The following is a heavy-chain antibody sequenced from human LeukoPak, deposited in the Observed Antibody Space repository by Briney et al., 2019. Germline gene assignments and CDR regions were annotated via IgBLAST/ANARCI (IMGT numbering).Heavy chain of an antibody. J-gene: IGHJ4*02. CDR2: IYSDRST. D-gene: IGHD2-15*01. CDR3: ARDSAFSSYSY. Sequence: GGSLKLSCTASGFTVSTSYMSWVRQAPGKGLEWVAIIYSDRSTYYPESVKGRFTISRDDSKNTVLLQMDSLRAEDTAIYYCARDSAFSSYSYWGQGALVTVSS. V-gene: IGHV3-53*01. CDR1: GFTVSTSY.